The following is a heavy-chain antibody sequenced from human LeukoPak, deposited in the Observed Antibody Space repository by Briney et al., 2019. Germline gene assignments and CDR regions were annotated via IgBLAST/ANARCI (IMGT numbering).Heavy chain of an antibody. J-gene: IGHJ4*02. D-gene: IGHD2-15*01. CDR3: ARGRGVVAATSFDC. CDR1: GDSVSGFY. CDR2: IYYRGSI. V-gene: IGHV4-59*08. Sequence: SETLSLTCTVSGDSVSGFYWSWIRQPPGKGLEWIWCIYYRGSINYNPSLKSRVTISVDTSKNQFSLNLNSMTAADTAVYYCARGRGVVAATSFDCWGQGTLVTVSS.